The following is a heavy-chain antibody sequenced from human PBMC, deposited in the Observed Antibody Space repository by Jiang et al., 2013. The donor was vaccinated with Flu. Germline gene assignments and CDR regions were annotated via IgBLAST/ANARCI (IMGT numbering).Heavy chain of an antibody. CDR2: TYYRSKWYN. J-gene: IGHJ6*02. CDR3: ARGASFTYYYYGMDV. D-gene: IGHD2-2*01. Sequence: SRGLEWLGRTYYRSKWYNDYAVSVKSRITINPDTSKNQFSLQLNSVTPEDTAVYYCARGASFTYYYYGMDVWGQGTTVTVSS. V-gene: IGHV6-1*01.